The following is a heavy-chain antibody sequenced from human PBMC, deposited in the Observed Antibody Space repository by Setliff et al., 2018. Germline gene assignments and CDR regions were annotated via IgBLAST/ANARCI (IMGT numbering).Heavy chain of an antibody. J-gene: IGHJ4*02. Sequence: GGSLRLSCAASGFTFSSYWMHWVRQAPGKGLVWASRINPDGSTTSYADSVKGRFTISRDNAKNTVYLQMNSLRAEDTAVYYCARGYSAGYRIDYWGQGTLVTVSS. CDR3: ARGYSAGYRIDY. V-gene: IGHV3-74*01. CDR2: INPDGSTT. D-gene: IGHD5-18*01. CDR1: GFTFSSYW.